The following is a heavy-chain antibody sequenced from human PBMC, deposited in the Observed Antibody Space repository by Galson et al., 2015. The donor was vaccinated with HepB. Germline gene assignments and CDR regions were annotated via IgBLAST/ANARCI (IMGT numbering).Heavy chain of an antibody. CDR3: ARWLSSSWYADY. D-gene: IGHD6-13*01. J-gene: IGHJ4*02. CDR1: GFTFSRNS. Sequence: SLRLSCAASGFTFSRNSMNWVRQAPGKGLEWVSSISSSSSYIYYADSVKGRFTISRDNAKNSLYLQMNSLRAEDTAVYYCARWLSSSWYADYWGQGTLVTVSS. V-gene: IGHV3-21*01. CDR2: ISSSSSYI.